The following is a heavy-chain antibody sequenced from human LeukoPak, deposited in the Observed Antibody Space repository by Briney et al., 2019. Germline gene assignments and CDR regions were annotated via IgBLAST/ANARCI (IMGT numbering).Heavy chain of an antibody. CDR3: ARHRGSPRGGSGYSQGRFDY. Sequence: SQSLSLTCPVAAGSISSYYWSWIRQPPGKGLEWIGYIYYSGSTNYNPSLKSRATIPVDTPKNQCSLNLSSVTAAVPAVYYGARHRGSPRGGSGYSQGRFDYWGQGTLVTVSS. CDR2: IYYSGST. D-gene: IGHD3-22*01. J-gene: IGHJ4*02. V-gene: IGHV4-59*08. CDR1: AGSISSYY.